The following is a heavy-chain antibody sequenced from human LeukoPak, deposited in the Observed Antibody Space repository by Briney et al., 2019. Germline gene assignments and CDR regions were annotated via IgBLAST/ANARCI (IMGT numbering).Heavy chain of an antibody. J-gene: IGHJ4*02. D-gene: IGHD6-19*01. CDR1: GLTVSSNY. V-gene: IGHV3-53*05. CDR3: ARGGTPGYSTGWIDY. Sequence: GGSLRLSCAASGLTVSSNYMSWVRQAPGKGLEWVSVLYCAGSTYYADYVKGRFTISRDNSKNTLFLQMNSLRGEDTAVYYCARGGTPGYSTGWIDYWGQGTLVTVSS. CDR2: LYCAGST.